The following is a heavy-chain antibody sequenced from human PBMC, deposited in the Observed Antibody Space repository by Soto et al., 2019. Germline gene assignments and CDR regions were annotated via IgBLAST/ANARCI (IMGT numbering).Heavy chain of an antibody. D-gene: IGHD2-2*01. J-gene: IGHJ6*02. Sequence: SETLSLTCAVYGGSFSGYYWSWIRQPPGKGLEWIGEINHSGSTNYNPSLKSRVTISVDTSKNRFSLKLSSVTAADTAVYYCARGPGCSSTSCYQVSYGMDVWGQGTTVTVSS. CDR3: ARGPGCSSTSCYQVSYGMDV. CDR2: INHSGST. V-gene: IGHV4-34*01. CDR1: GGSFSGYY.